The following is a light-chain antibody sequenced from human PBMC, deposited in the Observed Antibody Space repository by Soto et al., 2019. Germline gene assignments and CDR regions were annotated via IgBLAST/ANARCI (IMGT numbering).Light chain of an antibody. Sequence: QSVLTQPRSVYGSPGQSVTISCTGNSSDVGGYNYVSWYQQYPGKAPKLMIYDVTKRSAGVPDRYSGSKSGNTASLIISGLQAEDEADYYCCSYTSPITRVFGTGTKVTGL. CDR1: SSDVGGYNY. CDR3: CSYTSPITRV. J-gene: IGLJ1*01. CDR2: DVT. V-gene: IGLV2-11*01.